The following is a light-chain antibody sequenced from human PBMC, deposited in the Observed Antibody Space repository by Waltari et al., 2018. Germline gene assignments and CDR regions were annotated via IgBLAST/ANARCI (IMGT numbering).Light chain of an antibody. Sequence: DIQMTQSPSTLSASVGDRVTITCRASQAIATSLAWYQQKPGKAPNLLIYGSSTLEGGVSSRFSGSGSGTDFTLTISSLQPDDFATYYCQQYSSYGKYTFGQGTKLEIK. J-gene: IGKJ2*01. CDR2: GSS. CDR1: QAIATS. V-gene: IGKV1-5*03. CDR3: QQYSSYGKYT.